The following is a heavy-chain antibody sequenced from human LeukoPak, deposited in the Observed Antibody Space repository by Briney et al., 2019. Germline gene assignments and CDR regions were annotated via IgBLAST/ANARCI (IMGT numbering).Heavy chain of an antibody. J-gene: IGHJ6*02. Sequence: GGSLRLSCAASGFTFSSYAMSWVRQAPGKGLEWVSAISGSGGSTYYADSVKGRFTISRDNSKNTLYLQMNSLRAEDTAVYYCARGLDYGDYGYYGMDVWGQGTTVTVSS. D-gene: IGHD4-17*01. CDR1: GFTFSSYA. V-gene: IGHV3-23*01. CDR3: ARGLDYGDYGYYGMDV. CDR2: ISGSGGST.